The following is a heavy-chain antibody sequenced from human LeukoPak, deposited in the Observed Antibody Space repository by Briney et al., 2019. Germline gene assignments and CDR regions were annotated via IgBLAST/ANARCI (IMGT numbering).Heavy chain of an antibody. Sequence: SETLSLTCTVSGGSISSGDYYWSWIRQPPGKGLEWIGYIYYSGSTYYNPSLKSRVTISVDTSKNQSSLKLSSVTVADTAVYYCASRDYYDSSGYIYFDYWGQGTLVTVSS. CDR1: GGSISSGDYY. CDR3: ASRDYYDSSGYIYFDY. CDR2: IYYSGST. D-gene: IGHD3-22*01. V-gene: IGHV4-30-4*01. J-gene: IGHJ4*02.